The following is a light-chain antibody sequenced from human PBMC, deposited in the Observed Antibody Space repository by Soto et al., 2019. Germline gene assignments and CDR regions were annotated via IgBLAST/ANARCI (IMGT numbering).Light chain of an antibody. CDR3: QHYGSYSEA. CDR2: KAS. Sequence: DIQMTQSPSTLSGSVGDRVTITCRASQTISSWLAWYQQKPGKAPKLLIYKASTLKSGVPSRFSGSGAGTDFTLTISSLQPDDFATYCCQHYGSYSEAFGQGTKVELK. CDR1: QTISSW. V-gene: IGKV1-5*03. J-gene: IGKJ1*01.